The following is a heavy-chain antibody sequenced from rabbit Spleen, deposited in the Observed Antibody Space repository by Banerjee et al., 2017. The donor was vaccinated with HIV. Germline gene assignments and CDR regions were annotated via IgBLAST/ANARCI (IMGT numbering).Heavy chain of an antibody. V-gene: IGHV1S45*01. CDR1: GFSFSNKAV. CDR3: ARDLVGVIGWNFYL. Sequence: QEQLVESGGGLVQPGGSLTLTCKASGFSFSNKAVMCWVRQAPGKGLEWIACINAVTGKAVYASWAKGRFTISRTSSTTVTLRMTSLTAADRAAYFCARDLVGVIGWNFYLWGQGTLVTVS. J-gene: IGHJ3*01. CDR2: INAVTGKA. D-gene: IGHD1-1*01.